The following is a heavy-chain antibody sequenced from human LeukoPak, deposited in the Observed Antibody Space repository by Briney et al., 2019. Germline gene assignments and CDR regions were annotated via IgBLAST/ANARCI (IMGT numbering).Heavy chain of an antibody. V-gene: IGHV1-46*01. CDR2: INPNGGIT. D-gene: IGHD3-9*01. CDR3: ARVGRVGRYFDWLMI. J-gene: IGHJ4*02. Sequence: GASVKVSCKASGYTFSSYYIQWVRQAPGQGLEWMGMINPNGGITTYAQKFQGTITMTRDTSTSTVYMELNSLRSEDTAMYYCARVGRVGRYFDWLMIWGQGTQVTVSS. CDR1: GYTFSSYY.